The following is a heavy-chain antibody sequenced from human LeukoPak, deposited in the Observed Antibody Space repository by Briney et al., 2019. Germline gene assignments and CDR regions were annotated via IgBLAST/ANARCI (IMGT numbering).Heavy chain of an antibody. CDR2: IKSKTDGGTT. Sequence: GGSLRLSCAASGFTFSNAWMSWVRQAPGKGLEWVGRIKSKTDGGTTDYAAPVKGRFTISRDDSKNTLFLQMNSLKTEDTAVYYCITFSMIVVVITTWGQGALVTVSS. J-gene: IGHJ4*02. CDR1: GFTFSNAW. D-gene: IGHD3-22*01. CDR3: ITFSMIVVVITT. V-gene: IGHV3-15*01.